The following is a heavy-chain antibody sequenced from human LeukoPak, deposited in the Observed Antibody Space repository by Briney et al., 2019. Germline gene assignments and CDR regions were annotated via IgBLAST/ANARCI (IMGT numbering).Heavy chain of an antibody. CDR2: FDPEDGET. Sequence: ASVKVSCKVSGYTLTELSMHWVRQAPGKGLEWMGGFDPEDGETIYAQKFQGRVTMTEDTSTDTAYMELSSLRSEDTAVYYCARGASSYYDSSDYFDYWGQGTLVTVSS. CDR1: GYTLTELS. CDR3: ARGASSYYDSSDYFDY. D-gene: IGHD3-22*01. V-gene: IGHV1-24*01. J-gene: IGHJ4*02.